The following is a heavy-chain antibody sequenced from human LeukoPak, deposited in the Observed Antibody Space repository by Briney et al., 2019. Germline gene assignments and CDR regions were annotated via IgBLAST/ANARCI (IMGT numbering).Heavy chain of an antibody. Sequence: SVKVSCKASGGTFSSYAISWVRQAPGQGLEWMGGIIPIFGTANYAQKFQGRVTITADESTSTAYMELSSLRSEDTTVYYCARDNTMVRGVISHDAFDIWGQGTMVTVSS. CDR3: ARDNTMVRGVISHDAFDI. V-gene: IGHV1-69*13. CDR2: IIPIFGTA. J-gene: IGHJ3*02. D-gene: IGHD3-10*01. CDR1: GGTFSSYA.